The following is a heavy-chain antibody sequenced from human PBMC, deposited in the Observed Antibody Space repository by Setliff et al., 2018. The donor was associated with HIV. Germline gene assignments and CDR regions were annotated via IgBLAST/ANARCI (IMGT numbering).Heavy chain of an antibody. D-gene: IGHD3-22*01. J-gene: IGHJ3*02. CDR1: GYSITNGYY. CDR3: ARWVTTPTKGAFDI. V-gene: IGHV4-38-2*02. CDR2: IFYTGSA. Sequence: PSETLSLTCSVSGYSITNGYYWGWIRQPPGKGLEWVGSIFYTGSAHYNPSLKSRVTISVDTSRNQFSMKLSSVTAADTTMYYCARWVTTPTKGAFDIWGQGTVVTVSS.